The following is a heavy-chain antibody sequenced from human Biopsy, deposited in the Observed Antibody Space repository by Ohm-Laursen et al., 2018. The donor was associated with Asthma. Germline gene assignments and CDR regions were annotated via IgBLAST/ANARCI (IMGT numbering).Heavy chain of an antibody. CDR3: ARERIAARQRRYYFDY. CDR2: IIPIFGTA. D-gene: IGHD6-6*01. V-gene: IGHV1-69*01. Sequence: SSVTPSCKASGGTFSSYAISWVRQAPGQGLEWMGGIIPIFGTANYAQKFQGRVTITADESTSTAYMELSSLRSEDTAVYYCARERIAARQRRYYFDYWGQGTLVTVSS. CDR1: GGTFSSYA. J-gene: IGHJ4*02.